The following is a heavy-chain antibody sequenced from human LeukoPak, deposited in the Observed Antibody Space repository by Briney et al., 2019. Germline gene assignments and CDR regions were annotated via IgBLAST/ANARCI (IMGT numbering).Heavy chain of an antibody. CDR1: GFTFSSYA. V-gene: IGHV3-23*01. CDR2: ISGSGGST. Sequence: GGSLRLSCAASGFTFSSYAMSWVRQAPGKGLEWVSAISGSGGSTYYADSVKGRFTISRDNSKSTLYLQMNSLRAEDTAVYYCAKDLESPTGTGIFDYWGQGTLVTVSS. D-gene: IGHD3/OR15-3a*01. J-gene: IGHJ4*02. CDR3: AKDLESPTGTGIFDY.